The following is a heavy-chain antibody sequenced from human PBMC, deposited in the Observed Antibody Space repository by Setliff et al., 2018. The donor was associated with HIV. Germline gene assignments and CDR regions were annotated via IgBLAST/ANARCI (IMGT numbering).Heavy chain of an antibody. CDR3: VRGANFYTPRKRIFDH. J-gene: IGHJ4*02. CDR1: GGSISSGSYY. D-gene: IGHD3-3*01. V-gene: IGHV4-39*07. CDR2: INHSGNT. Sequence: PSETLSLTCTVSGGSISSGSYYWNWIRQPPGKGLEWIGEINHSGNTNYSPSLESRLTISVDTSKSQVSLKLNSVTAADSAVYYCVRGANFYTPRKRIFDHWGQGVLVTVSS.